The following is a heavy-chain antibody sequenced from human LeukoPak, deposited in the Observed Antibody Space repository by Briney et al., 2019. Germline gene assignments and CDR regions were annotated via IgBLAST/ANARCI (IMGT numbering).Heavy chain of an antibody. CDR2: IYNSGNT. Sequence: SETLSLTCTASGDSITRNYWSWIRQPAGKGLEWIGRIYNSGNTNYSPSLESRVTMSTDTSKNQFSLKLSSVTAADTAVFYCARENSGSYREFDYWGQGTLVTVSS. CDR1: GDSITRNY. V-gene: IGHV4-4*07. J-gene: IGHJ4*02. D-gene: IGHD1-26*01. CDR3: ARENSGSYREFDY.